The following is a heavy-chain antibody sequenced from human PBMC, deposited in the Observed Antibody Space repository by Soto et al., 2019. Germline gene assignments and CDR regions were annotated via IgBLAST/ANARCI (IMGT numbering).Heavy chain of an antibody. J-gene: IGHJ6*02. D-gene: IGHD3-22*01. CDR1: GGSISSYY. CDR2: IYYSGST. CDR3: AREDRQYYYDSSGYYYNYYYGMDV. Sequence: QVQLQESGPGLVKPSETLSLTCTVSGGSISSYYWSWIRQPPGKGLEWIGYIYYSGSTNYNPSLKSRVTISVDTSKNQFSLKLSSVNAADTAVYYCAREDRQYYYDSSGYYYNYYYGMDVWGQGTTVTVSS. V-gene: IGHV4-59*01.